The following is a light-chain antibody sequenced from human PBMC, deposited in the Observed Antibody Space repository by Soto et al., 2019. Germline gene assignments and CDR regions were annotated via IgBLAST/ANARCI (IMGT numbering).Light chain of an antibody. V-gene: IGKV1-8*01. CDR3: QQDYTYPWT. J-gene: IGKJ1*01. CDR1: QGVSNY. CDR2: AAS. Sequence: AIWMTQSPSSLSASTGDVVTITCRASQGVSNYLAWYQQKPGQAPKVLIHAASTLQGGVPSRFSGSGSGTDFTLTISGLQSDDFATYYCQQDYTYPWTFGQGTKVDIK.